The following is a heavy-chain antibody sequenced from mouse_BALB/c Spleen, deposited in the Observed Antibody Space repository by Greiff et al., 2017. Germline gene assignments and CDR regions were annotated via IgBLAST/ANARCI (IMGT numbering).Heavy chain of an antibody. CDR3: AREGRYDDAMDY. V-gene: IGHV5-6-5*01. Sequence: EVMLVESGGGLVKPGGSLKLSCAASGFTFSSYAMSWVRQTPEKRLEWVASISSGGSTYYPDSVKGRFTISRDNARNILYLQMSSLRSEDTAMYYCAREGRYDDAMDYWGQGTSVTVSS. CDR2: ISSGGST. D-gene: IGHD2-14*01. J-gene: IGHJ4*01. CDR1: GFTFSSYA.